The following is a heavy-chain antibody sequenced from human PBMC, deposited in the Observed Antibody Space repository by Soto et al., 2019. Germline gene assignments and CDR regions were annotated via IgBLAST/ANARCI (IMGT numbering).Heavy chain of an antibody. J-gene: IGHJ4*02. V-gene: IGHV3-15*07. D-gene: IGHD6-13*01. CDR2: IKSKTDGGTT. CDR1: GFTFSNAW. Sequence: EVQLVESGGALVKPGGSLRLSCAASGFTFSNAWLNRVRQAPGKGLEWVGRIKSKTDGGTTDYATPVKGRFTIKRDDTTNRLDLQMTGRKPEHTAFYYCLGSWYALRDYSGQGTLVTVSS. CDR3: LGSWYALRDY.